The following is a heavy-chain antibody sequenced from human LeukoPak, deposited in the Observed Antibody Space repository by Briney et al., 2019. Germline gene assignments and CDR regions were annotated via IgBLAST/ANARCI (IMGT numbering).Heavy chain of an antibody. D-gene: IGHD6-13*01. Sequence: GGSLRLSCAASGFTFSTYWMHWVRQAPGKGLEWVSVISIPGSITYADSVKGRFTTSRDNSKNTLYLQMNSLRADDTAVYYCARDKGSSWSDAFDIWGQGTMVTVSS. V-gene: IGHV3-53*01. CDR3: ARDKGSSWSDAFDI. J-gene: IGHJ3*02. CDR1: GFTFSTYW. CDR2: ISIPGSI.